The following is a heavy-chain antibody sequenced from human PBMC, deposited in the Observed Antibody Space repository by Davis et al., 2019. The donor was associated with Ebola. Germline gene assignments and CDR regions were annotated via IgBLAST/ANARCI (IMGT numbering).Heavy chain of an antibody. Sequence: GGSLRLSCAVSGFTFSSYGMHWVRQAPGKGPEWVAVIRYDGTEKWYAESVKGRFTTSRDNSKNTLYVQMKSLRAEDTAIYYCAKGGPQRFGAFHIWGQGTMVTVSS. CDR1: GFTFSSYG. D-gene: IGHD3-16*01. V-gene: IGHV3-30*02. J-gene: IGHJ3*02. CDR3: AKGGPQRFGAFHI. CDR2: IRYDGTEK.